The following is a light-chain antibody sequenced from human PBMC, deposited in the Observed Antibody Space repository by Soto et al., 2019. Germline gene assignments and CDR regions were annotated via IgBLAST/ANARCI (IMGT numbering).Light chain of an antibody. CDR2: DAS. CDR3: QQFDNLPLT. J-gene: IGKJ4*01. V-gene: IGKV1-33*01. CDR1: QDISNY. Sequence: DIQMTQSPSSLSASVGDRVTITCQASQDISNYLNWYQQKPGKAPKILIYDASVLEAGVPSRFSGGGSGTHFTLTLSSLQAEEVATYYCQQFDNLPLTFGGGPKVEIK.